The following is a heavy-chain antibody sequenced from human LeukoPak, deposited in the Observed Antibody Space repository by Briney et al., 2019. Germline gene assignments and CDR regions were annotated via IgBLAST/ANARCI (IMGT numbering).Heavy chain of an antibody. J-gene: IGHJ4*02. D-gene: IGHD3-10*01. CDR3: ARQGWFGELLSPLDY. CDR2: IYYSGTT. V-gene: IGHV4-39*01. Sequence: PSETLSLTCTVSVGSISSSTYYWGWIRQPPGKGLEWIGRIYYSGTTYYTPSLKSRVTISVDTSKNQFSLKLSSVTASDTAVYYCARQGWFGELLSPLDYWGQGTLVTVSS. CDR1: VGSISSSTYY.